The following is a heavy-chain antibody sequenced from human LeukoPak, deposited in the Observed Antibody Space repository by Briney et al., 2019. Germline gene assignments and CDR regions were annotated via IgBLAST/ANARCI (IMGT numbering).Heavy chain of an antibody. Sequence: GGSLRLSCAASGFTFSRYWMSWVRQAPGKGLEWVAKIKEDGSEKYYVDSGKGRFTISGDNAKDSLYLQMNSLRAEDTAVYYCARGGYQYEIWGQGTLVTVSS. CDR1: GFTFSRYW. CDR2: IKEDGSEK. D-gene: IGHD2-2*01. V-gene: IGHV3-7*03. J-gene: IGHJ4*02. CDR3: ARGGYQYEI.